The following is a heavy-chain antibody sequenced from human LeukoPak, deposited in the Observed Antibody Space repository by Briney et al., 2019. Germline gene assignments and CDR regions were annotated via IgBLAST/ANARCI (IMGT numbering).Heavy chain of an antibody. CDR3: TNLDYYFDY. J-gene: IGHJ4*02. D-gene: IGHD3/OR15-3a*01. CDR1: GFTFSSYG. CDR2: ISYDGIYK. V-gene: IGHV3-30*18. Sequence: GGSLRLSCAASGFTFSSYGMHWVRQAPGKGLEWVTVISYDGIYKYYADSVKGRFTISRDNSKNTLYLEMNSLRAEDTAVYYCTNLDYYFDYWGQGTLVTVSS.